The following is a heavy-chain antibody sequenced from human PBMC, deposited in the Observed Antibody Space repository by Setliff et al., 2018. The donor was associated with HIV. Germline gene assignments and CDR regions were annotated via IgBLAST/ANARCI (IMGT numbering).Heavy chain of an antibody. V-gene: IGHV1-18*04. CDR3: ATPGVGAGAFDI. J-gene: IGHJ3*02. D-gene: IGHD3-10*01. CDR2: VSVYNGNT. Sequence: ASVKVSCKASGYSFTFYGLHWVRQAPGQGLEWMGWVSVYNGNTKYAENFQDRLTLTTDAYTGTGFMYLRGLRSDDTAVYYCATPGVGAGAFDIWGRGTMVTVSS. CDR1: GYSFTFYG.